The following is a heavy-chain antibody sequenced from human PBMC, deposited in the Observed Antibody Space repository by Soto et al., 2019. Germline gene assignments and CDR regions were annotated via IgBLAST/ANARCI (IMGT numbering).Heavy chain of an antibody. V-gene: IGHV1-69*06. Sequence: SVKVSCKASGGTFSSYAISWVRQAPGQGLEWMGGIIPIFGTANYAQKFQGRVTITADKSTSTAYMELSSLRSEDTAVYYCASFFRDYYDGSGYYYGPHTVYWGLG. D-gene: IGHD3-22*01. CDR3: ASFFRDYYDGSGYYYGPHTVY. CDR2: IIPIFGTA. CDR1: GGTFSSYA. J-gene: IGHJ4*02.